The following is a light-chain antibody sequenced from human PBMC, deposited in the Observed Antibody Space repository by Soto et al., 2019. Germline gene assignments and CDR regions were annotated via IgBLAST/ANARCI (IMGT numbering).Light chain of an antibody. CDR2: RNN. CDR1: SSNIGSNY. Sequence: QSVLTQPPSASGTPGQRVTISCSGSSSNIGSNYVYWYQQLPGTAPKLLIYRNNQRPSGVPDRFSGSKSGTSASLAISGLRSEDDADYYCAAWDDNLSASYVFGTVTKVTVL. CDR3: AAWDDNLSASYV. V-gene: IGLV1-47*01. J-gene: IGLJ1*01.